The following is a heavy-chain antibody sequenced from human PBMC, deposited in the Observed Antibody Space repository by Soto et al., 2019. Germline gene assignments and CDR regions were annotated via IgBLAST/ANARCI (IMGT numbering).Heavy chain of an antibody. CDR3: AGSSSSSGFDY. D-gene: IGHD6-6*01. J-gene: IGHJ4*02. CDR1: GGSFSGYY. CDR2: INHSGST. Sequence: QVQLQQWGAGLLKPSETLSLTCAVYGGSFSGYYWSWIRQPPGKGLEWIGEINHSGSTNYNPSLKSRVTISVDTSKNQFSLKLSSVTAADTAVYYCAGSSSSSGFDYWGRGTLVTVSS. V-gene: IGHV4-34*01.